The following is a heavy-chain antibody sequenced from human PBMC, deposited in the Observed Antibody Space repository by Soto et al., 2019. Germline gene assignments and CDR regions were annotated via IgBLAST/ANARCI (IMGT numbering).Heavy chain of an antibody. CDR1: GYTFSRYW. CDR3: AKVPRRVDGSVFVP. CDR2: INRDGSER. Sequence: PGGSLRHSCEAYGYTFSRYWMGWVSQAPGKGLEWVANINRDGSERYHVDSVKGRLTISRDNAKNSVYLQMNSLRVEDSAVYYLAKVPRRVDGSVFVPCGQGPLVTVS. J-gene: IGHJ5*02. D-gene: IGHD5-12*01. V-gene: IGHV3-7*03.